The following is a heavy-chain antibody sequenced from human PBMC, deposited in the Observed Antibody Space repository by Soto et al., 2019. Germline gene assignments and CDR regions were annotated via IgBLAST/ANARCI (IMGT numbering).Heavy chain of an antibody. V-gene: IGHV4-59*12. CDR1: GGSISSYY. D-gene: IGHD3-22*01. J-gene: IGHJ4*02. CDR3: ARGPLSSGTY. CDR2: IYYSGST. Sequence: SETLSLTCTVSGGSISSYYWSWIRQPPGKGLEWIGYIYYSGSTNYNPSLKSRVTISVDTSKNQFSLKLSSVTAADTAVYYCARGPLSSGTYWGQGTLVTVSS.